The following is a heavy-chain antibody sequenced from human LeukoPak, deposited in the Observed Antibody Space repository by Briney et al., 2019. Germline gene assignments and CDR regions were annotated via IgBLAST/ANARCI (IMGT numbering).Heavy chain of an antibody. D-gene: IGHD6-13*01. CDR1: GGSISSYY. CDR3: ARDNDPYSSSWYYFDY. CDR2: IYTSGST. Sequence: SETLSLTCTVSGGSISSYYWSWIRQPAGKGLEWIGRIYTSGSTNYNPSLKSRVTISVDTSKNQFSLKLSSVTAADTAVYYCARDNDPYSSSWYYFDYWGQGTLVTVSS. V-gene: IGHV4-4*07. J-gene: IGHJ4*02.